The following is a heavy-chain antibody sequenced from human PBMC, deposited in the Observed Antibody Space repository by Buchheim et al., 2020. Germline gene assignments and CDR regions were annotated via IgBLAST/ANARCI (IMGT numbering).Heavy chain of an antibody. CDR2: IYYSGST. CDR1: GGSISSGGYY. V-gene: IGHV4-31*03. D-gene: IGHD4-17*01. CDR3: ARVSWGDYVGSQVNWFDP. Sequence: QVQLQQWGAGLLKPSETLSLTCTVSGGSISSGGYYWSWIRQHPGKGLEWIGYIYYSGSTYYNPSLKSRVTISVDTSKNQFSLKLSSVTAADTAVYYCARVSWGDYVGSQVNWFDPWGQGTL. J-gene: IGHJ5*02.